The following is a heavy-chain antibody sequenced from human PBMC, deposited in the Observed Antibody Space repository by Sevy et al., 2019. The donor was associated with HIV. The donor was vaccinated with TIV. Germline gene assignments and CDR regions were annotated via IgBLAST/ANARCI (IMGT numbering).Heavy chain of an antibody. Sequence: GGSLRLSCAASVFSFSTYWMHGVRQAPGKGLEWVANIKQDESEKYYVASVKGRFTISRDNAKNSVYLEMNSLRPEDTAIYYCAKGNSGSFDYWGQGTLVTVSS. J-gene: IGHJ4*02. CDR3: AKGNSGSFDY. CDR2: IKQDESEK. D-gene: IGHD3-22*01. V-gene: IGHV3-7*01. CDR1: VFSFSTYW.